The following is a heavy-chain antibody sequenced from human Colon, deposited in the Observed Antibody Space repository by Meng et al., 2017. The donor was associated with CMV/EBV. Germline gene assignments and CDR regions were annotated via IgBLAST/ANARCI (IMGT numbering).Heavy chain of an antibody. CDR1: GFSVTNNY. CDR2: SYYGGNT. CDR3: ARVMTTITTLAKDV. J-gene: IGHJ6*02. D-gene: IGHD5-24*01. Sequence: GGSLRLSCAASGFSVTNNYFTWVRQAPGKGLERVAVSYYGGNTYYADSVKGRFTISRDNSKNSLYLQMNSLRGEDTAVYYCARVMTTITTLAKDVWGQGTTVTV. V-gene: IGHV3-66*02.